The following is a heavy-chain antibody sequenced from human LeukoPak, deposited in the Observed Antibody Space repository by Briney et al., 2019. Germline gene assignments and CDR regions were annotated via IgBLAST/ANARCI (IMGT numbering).Heavy chain of an antibody. CDR1: GYTFTDYY. V-gene: IGHV1-2*02. Sequence: GASVKVSCKASGYTFTDYYIHWVRQAPGQGLEWMGWINPADGGTKFAQNFQVRVTMTSDTSISTAYMELSSLRSDDTAVYYCAREKIGSGYDQDLDYWGQRTMVTVSS. J-gene: IGHJ4*02. D-gene: IGHD5-12*01. CDR2: INPADGGT. CDR3: AREKIGSGYDQDLDY.